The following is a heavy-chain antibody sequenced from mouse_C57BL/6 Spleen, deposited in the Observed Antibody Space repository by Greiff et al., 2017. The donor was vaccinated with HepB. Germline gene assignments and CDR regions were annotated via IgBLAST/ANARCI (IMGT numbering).Heavy chain of an antibody. J-gene: IGHJ4*01. Sequence: VQLQQSGAELVRPGTSVKVSCKASGYAFTNYLIEWVKQRPGQGLEWIGVINPGSGGTNYNEKFKGKATLTADKSSSTAYMQLSSLTSEDSAVYFCARRGTGNYAMDYWGQGTSVTVSS. CDR3: ARRGTGNYAMDY. D-gene: IGHD2-14*01. V-gene: IGHV1-54*01. CDR1: GYAFTNYL. CDR2: INPGSGGT.